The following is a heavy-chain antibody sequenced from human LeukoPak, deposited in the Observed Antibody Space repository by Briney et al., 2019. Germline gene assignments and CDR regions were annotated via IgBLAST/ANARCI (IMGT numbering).Heavy chain of an antibody. V-gene: IGHV3-23*01. J-gene: IGHJ6*02. CDR1: GFTFSSYA. D-gene: IGHD3-10*01. Sequence: PGGSLRLSCAASGFTFSSYAMSWVRQAPGKGLEWVSAISGSGGSTYYADSVKGRFTISRDNTKNTLYLQMNSLRAEDTAVYYCAKSFRGGYYYCYGMDVWAKGPRSPSP. CDR3: AKSFRGGYYYCYGMDV. CDR2: ISGSGGST.